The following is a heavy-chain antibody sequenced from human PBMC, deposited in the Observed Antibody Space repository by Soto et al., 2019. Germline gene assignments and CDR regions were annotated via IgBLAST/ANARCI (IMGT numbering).Heavy chain of an antibody. J-gene: IGHJ6*02. CDR3: ARERLAYYYGMDV. CDR2: INHSGST. Sequence: SETLSLTCAVYGGSFSGYYWSWIRQPPGKGLEWIGEINHSGSTNYNPSLKSRVTISVDTSKNQFSLKLSSVTAADTAVYYCARERLAYYYGMDVWGQGTTVTVSS. V-gene: IGHV4-34*01. CDR1: GGSFSGYY. D-gene: IGHD6-25*01.